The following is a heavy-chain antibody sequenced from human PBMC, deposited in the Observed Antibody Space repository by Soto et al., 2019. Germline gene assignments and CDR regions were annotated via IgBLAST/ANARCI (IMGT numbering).Heavy chain of an antibody. CDR1: GGSVSSDSYY. Sequence: PSETLSLTCTVSGGSVSSDSYYWTWIRQPPGKGLEWIGLIYNSGDTNYNPSLKSRVTMSLDTSKNQFSLKLNSVTAADTAVYYCARDTGTAPGRGSPHHWGQGTLVTVYS. D-gene: IGHD6-25*01. CDR3: ARDTGTAPGRGSPHH. CDR2: IYNSGDT. V-gene: IGHV4-61*01. J-gene: IGHJ5*02.